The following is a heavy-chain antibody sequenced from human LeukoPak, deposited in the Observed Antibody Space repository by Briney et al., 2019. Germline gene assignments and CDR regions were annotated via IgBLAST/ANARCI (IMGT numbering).Heavy chain of an antibody. CDR1: GFTFSSYW. CDR3: ARTGVDYDYVWGSYGGGWYFDY. J-gene: IGHJ4*02. Sequence: GGSLRLSCAASGFTFSSYWMSWVRQAPGKGREWVANIKQDGSEKYYVDSVKGRFTTSRDNAKNSLYLQMNSLRAEDTAVYYCARTGVDYDYVWGSYGGGWYFDYWGQGTLVTVSS. D-gene: IGHD3-16*01. V-gene: IGHV3-7*01. CDR2: IKQDGSEK.